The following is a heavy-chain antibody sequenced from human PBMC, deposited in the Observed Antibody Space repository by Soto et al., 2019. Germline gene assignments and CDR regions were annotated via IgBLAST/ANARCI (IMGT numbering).Heavy chain of an antibody. J-gene: IGHJ4*02. Sequence: SVKVSCKASGGTFSSYAISWVRQAPGQGLEWMGGIIPIFGTANYAQKFQGRVTITADKSTSTAYMELSSLRSEDTAVYYCASPHPDYGDYFFDYWGQGTLVTVSS. CDR2: IIPIFGTA. CDR1: GGTFSSYA. CDR3: ASPHPDYGDYFFDY. D-gene: IGHD4-17*01. V-gene: IGHV1-69*06.